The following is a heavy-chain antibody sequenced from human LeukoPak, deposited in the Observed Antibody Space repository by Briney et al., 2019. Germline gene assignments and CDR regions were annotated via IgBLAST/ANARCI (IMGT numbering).Heavy chain of an antibody. V-gene: IGHV3-21*01. CDR2: ISSSSDYI. D-gene: IGHD6-13*01. J-gene: IGHJ4*02. CDR1: TFTFSSDS. Sequence: GGSLRLSCAASTFTFSSDSTNWVRQAPGKGLEWVSSISSSSDYIYYADSVKGRFTISRDNAKNSLYLQMNSLRVEDSAVYYCARDSGSSWREGLNYWGQGTLVTVSS. CDR3: ARDSGSSWREGLNY.